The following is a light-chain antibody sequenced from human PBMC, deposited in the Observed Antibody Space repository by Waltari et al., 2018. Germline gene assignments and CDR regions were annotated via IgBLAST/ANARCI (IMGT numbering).Light chain of an antibody. Sequence: QAGLTQPPSVSKGLRQTATLTCTGNRNNVGNEGAAWLQQHQGHPHKLLSYRNNNRTSGISERFSASRSGNTASLTITGLQPEDEADYYCSAWDHSLSVWMFGGGTKLTVL. V-gene: IGLV10-54*04. CDR2: RNN. CDR1: RNNVGNEG. CDR3: SAWDHSLSVWM. J-gene: IGLJ3*02.